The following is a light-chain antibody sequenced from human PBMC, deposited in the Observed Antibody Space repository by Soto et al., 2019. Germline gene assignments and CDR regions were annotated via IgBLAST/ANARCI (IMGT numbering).Light chain of an antibody. CDR3: QHYGNSPPSVT. V-gene: IGKV3-20*01. Sequence: EIVLTQSPNTLSLSPGERATLSCRASQSVSSGYLVWYQQKPGQAPRLLIYGASNRATGLPDRFSGSGSGTDFTLTISRLEPEDFAVYYCQHYGNSPPSVTFGPGTKVDIK. CDR2: GAS. J-gene: IGKJ3*01. CDR1: QSVSSGY.